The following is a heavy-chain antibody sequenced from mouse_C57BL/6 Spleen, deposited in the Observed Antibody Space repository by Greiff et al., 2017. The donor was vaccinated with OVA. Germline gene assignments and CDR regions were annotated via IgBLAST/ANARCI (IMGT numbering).Heavy chain of an antibody. V-gene: IGHV1-22*01. Sequence: VQLQQSGPELVKPGASVKMSCKASGYTFTDYNMHWVKQSHGKSLEWIGYINPNNGGTSYNQKFKGKATLTVNKSSSTAYMELRSLTSEDSAVYYSARESEVLSYSFDSWGQGTPLTVSS. CDR1: GYTFTDYN. D-gene: IGHD6-5*01. CDR2: INPNNGGT. J-gene: IGHJ2*01. CDR3: ARESEVLSYSFDS.